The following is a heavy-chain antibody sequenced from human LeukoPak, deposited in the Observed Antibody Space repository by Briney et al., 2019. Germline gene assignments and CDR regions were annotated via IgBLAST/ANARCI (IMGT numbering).Heavy chain of an antibody. CDR1: GFTFSSYS. Sequence: GGSLRLSCAASGFTFSSYSMNWVRQAPGKGLEWVSSISSSSSYIYYADSVKGRFTISRDNANNSLYLQMNSLRAEDTAVYYCARASDVLRYFDWLLPYMDVWGKGTTVTVSS. V-gene: IGHV3-21*01. D-gene: IGHD3-9*01. J-gene: IGHJ6*03. CDR2: ISSSSSYI. CDR3: ARASDVLRYFDWLLPYMDV.